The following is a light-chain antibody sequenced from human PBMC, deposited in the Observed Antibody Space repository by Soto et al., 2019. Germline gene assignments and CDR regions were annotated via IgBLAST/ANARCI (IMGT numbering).Light chain of an antibody. CDR2: KAS. V-gene: IGKV1-5*03. CDR1: QTISSW. Sequence: DIQMTQSPSTLSGSVGDRVTITCRASQTISSWLAWYQQKPGKAPKLLIYKASTLKSGVPSRFSGSGSGTEFTRTISSLQPDDFVTYYCQHYNSYSEAFGQGTKVEIK. CDR3: QHYNSYSEA. J-gene: IGKJ1*01.